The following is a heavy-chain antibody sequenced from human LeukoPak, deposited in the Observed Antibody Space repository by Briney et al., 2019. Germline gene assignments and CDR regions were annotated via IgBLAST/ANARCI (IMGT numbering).Heavy chain of an antibody. CDR3: ARATGIAARHAFDY. CDR1: GGTFSSYA. D-gene: IGHD6-6*01. CDR2: IIPIFGTA. Sequence: VASVNVSCKASGGTFSSYAISWVRQAPGQGLEWMGGIIPIFGTANYAQKFQGRVTITADESTSTAYMELSSLRSEDTAVYYCARATGIAARHAFDYWGQGTLVTVSS. J-gene: IGHJ4*02. V-gene: IGHV1-69*13.